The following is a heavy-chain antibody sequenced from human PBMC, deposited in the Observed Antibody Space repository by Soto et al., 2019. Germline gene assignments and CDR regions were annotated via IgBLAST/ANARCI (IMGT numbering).Heavy chain of an antibody. CDR3: ARQVLGYCSSTSCQGGAFDI. Sequence: SETLSLTCTVSGGSISSSSYYWGWIRQPPGKGLEWIGSIYYSGSTYYNPSPKSRVTISVDTSKNQFSLKLSSVTAADTAVYYCARQVLGYCSSTSCQGGAFDIWGQGTMVTVSS. D-gene: IGHD2-2*01. CDR1: GGSISSSSYY. J-gene: IGHJ3*02. V-gene: IGHV4-39*01. CDR2: IYYSGST.